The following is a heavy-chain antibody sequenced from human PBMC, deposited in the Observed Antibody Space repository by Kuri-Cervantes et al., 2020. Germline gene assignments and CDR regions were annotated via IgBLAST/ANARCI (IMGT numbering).Heavy chain of an antibody. V-gene: IGHV3-66*01. J-gene: IGHJ3*02. CDR2: IYSGGST. D-gene: IGHD6-25*01. CDR3: ARDWAATDAFDI. Sequence: GGSLRLSCAASGFTVSSNYMSWVRQAPGKGLEWVSVIYSGGSTYYADSVKGRFTISRDNSKNTLYLQMNSLRDEDTAVYYCARDWAATDAFDIWGQGTMVTVSS. CDR1: GFTVSSNY.